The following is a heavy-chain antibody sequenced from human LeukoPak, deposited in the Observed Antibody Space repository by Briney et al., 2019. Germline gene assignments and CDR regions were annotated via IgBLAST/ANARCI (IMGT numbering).Heavy chain of an antibody. CDR3: ARHTSVVMGPYYFDY. D-gene: IGHD3-22*01. CDR1: GGSISSYY. V-gene: IGHV4-59*08. J-gene: IGHJ4*02. CDR2: IYYSGST. Sequence: SETLSLTCTVSGGSISSYYWSWMRQPPGKGLEWIGYIYYSGSTNYNPSLKSRVTISVDTSKNQFSLKLSSVTAADTAVYYCARHTSVVMGPYYFDYWGQGTLVTVSS.